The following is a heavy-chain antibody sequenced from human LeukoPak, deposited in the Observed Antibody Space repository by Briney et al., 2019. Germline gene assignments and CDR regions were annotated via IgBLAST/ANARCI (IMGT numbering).Heavy chain of an antibody. CDR3: ASSIYYGSGSYLPYYFDY. D-gene: IGHD3-10*01. CDR1: GGSFSGYY. Sequence: SETLSLTCAVYGGSFSGYYWSWIRQPPGKGLEWIGSIYYSGSTYYNPSLKSRVTISVDTSKNQFSLKLSSVTAADTAVYYCASSIYYGSGSYLPYYFDYWGQGTLVTVSS. V-gene: IGHV4-34*01. CDR2: IYYSGST. J-gene: IGHJ4*02.